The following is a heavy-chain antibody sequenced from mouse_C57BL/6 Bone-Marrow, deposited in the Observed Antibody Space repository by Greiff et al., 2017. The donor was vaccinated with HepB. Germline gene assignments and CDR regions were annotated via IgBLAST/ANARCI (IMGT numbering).Heavy chain of an antibody. CDR2: ISSGGDYI. CDR1: GFTFSSYA. Sequence: EVKLEESGEGLVKPGGSLKLSCAASGFTFSSYAMSWVRQTPEKRLEWVAYISSGGDYIYYADTVKGRFTISRDNARNTLYLQMSSLKSEDTAMYYCTRDPFYSNYEAWFAYWGQGTLVTVSA. J-gene: IGHJ3*01. V-gene: IGHV5-9-1*02. D-gene: IGHD2-5*01. CDR3: TRDPFYSNYEAWFAY.